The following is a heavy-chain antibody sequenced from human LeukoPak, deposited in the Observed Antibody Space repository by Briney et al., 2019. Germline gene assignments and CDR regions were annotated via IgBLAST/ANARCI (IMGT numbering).Heavy chain of an antibody. J-gene: IGHJ6*02. CDR2: FDPEDGET. D-gene: IGHD6-19*01. CDR1: GYTLTELS. CDR3: EPAVAPKGMDV. V-gene: IGHV1-24*01. Sequence: ASVKVSCKVSGYTLTELSMHWVRQAPGKGLEWMGGFDPEDGETIYTQKFQGRVTITEDTSTNTAYMRLGSLRSEYRAVYYCEPAVAPKGMDVWGQGPRVPVPS.